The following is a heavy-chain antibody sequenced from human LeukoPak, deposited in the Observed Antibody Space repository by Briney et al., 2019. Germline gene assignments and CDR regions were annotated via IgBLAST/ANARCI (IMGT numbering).Heavy chain of an antibody. CDR3: ARRRARGWSVLDAFDI. Sequence: ASVKVSCKASGYTFTSYYMHWVRQAPGQGLEWMGIINPSGGSTSYAQKFQGRVTMTRDMSTSTVYMELSSLRSEDTAVYYCARRRARGWSVLDAFDIWGQGTMVTVSS. D-gene: IGHD6-19*01. J-gene: IGHJ3*02. CDR2: INPSGGST. CDR1: GYTFTSYY. V-gene: IGHV1-46*01.